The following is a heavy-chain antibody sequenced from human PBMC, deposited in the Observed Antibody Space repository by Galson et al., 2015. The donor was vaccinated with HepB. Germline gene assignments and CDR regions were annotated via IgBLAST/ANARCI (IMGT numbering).Heavy chain of an antibody. CDR1: GFTFSNAW. Sequence: SLRLSCAASGFTFSNAWMSWVRQAPGKGLEWVGRIKSKTDGGTTDYAAPVKGRFTISRDDSKNTLYLQMNSLKTEDTAVYYCTTEPLTYYDFWSGYYPVDYWGQGTLVTVSS. CDR3: TTEPLTYYDFWSGYYPVDY. D-gene: IGHD3-3*01. CDR2: IKSKTDGGTT. J-gene: IGHJ4*02. V-gene: IGHV3-15*01.